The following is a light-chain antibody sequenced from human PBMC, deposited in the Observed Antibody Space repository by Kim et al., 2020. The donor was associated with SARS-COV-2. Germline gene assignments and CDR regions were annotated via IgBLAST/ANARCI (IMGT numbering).Light chain of an antibody. V-gene: IGLV2-8*01. CDR1: SSDVGGYNY. J-gene: IGLJ2*01. CDR2: EVS. CDR3: SSYAGSNNLV. Sequence: GQSLTISCTGTSSDVGGYNYVSWYQQHPGKAPKLMIYEVSTRPSGVPDRFSGSKSGNTASLTVSGLQAEDEADYYCSSYAGSNNLVFGGGTQLTVL.